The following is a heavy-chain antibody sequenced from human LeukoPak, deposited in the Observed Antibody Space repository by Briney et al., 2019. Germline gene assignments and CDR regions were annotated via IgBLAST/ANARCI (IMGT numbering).Heavy chain of an antibody. CDR2: INPNSGGT. D-gene: IGHD6-13*01. Sequence: GASVKVSCKASGYTFTGYYMHWVRQAPGQGLEWMGWINPNSGGTNYAQKFQGWVTMTRDTSISTAYMELSSLRSEDTAVYYCARGRGIAAAGTWGAWGQGTLVTVSS. CDR3: ARGRGIAAAGTWGA. CDR1: GYTFTGYY. V-gene: IGHV1-2*04. J-gene: IGHJ5*02.